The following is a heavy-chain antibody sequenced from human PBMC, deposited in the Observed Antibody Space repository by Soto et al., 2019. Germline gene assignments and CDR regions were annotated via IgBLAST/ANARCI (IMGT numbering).Heavy chain of an antibody. CDR2: IYYDGGT. J-gene: IGHJ3*01. D-gene: IGHD6-13*01. CDR3: ARVLPGIAAAYDAFDV. V-gene: IGHV4-61*01. CDR1: GDSVISATYY. Sequence: QVQLQESGPGLVKPSETLSLTCTVSGDSVISATYYWSWIRQPPGKGLGGIGYIYYDGGTTYNSSLKSRVTISTDTSRSQLSLQLTSATPADTAVYYCARVLPGIAAAYDAFDVWGQGTMVTVSS.